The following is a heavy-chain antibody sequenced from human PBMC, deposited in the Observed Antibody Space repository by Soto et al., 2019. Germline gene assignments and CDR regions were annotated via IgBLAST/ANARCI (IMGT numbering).Heavy chain of an antibody. CDR3: ATVLHLERTTPFDY. Sequence: ASVKVSCKVSGYTLTELSMHWVRQAPGKGLEWMGGFDPEDGETIYAQKFQGRVTMTEDTSTDTAYMELSRLRSEDTAVYYCATVLHLERTTPFDYWGQVTLVTVSS. CDR1: GYTLTELS. J-gene: IGHJ4*02. CDR2: FDPEDGET. V-gene: IGHV1-24*01. D-gene: IGHD1-1*01.